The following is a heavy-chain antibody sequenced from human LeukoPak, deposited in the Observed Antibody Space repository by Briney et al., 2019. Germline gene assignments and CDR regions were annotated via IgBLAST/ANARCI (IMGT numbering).Heavy chain of an antibody. D-gene: IGHD5-18*01. Sequence: PSETLSLTCAVYGGSFSGYYWSWIRQPPGRGLEWIGEINHSGSTNYNPSLKSRVTISVDTSKNQFSLKLSSVTAADTAVYYCARDERGYSYGYLYYYYGMDVWGQGTTVTVSS. J-gene: IGHJ6*02. CDR1: GGSFSGYY. CDR3: ARDERGYSYGYLYYYYGMDV. CDR2: INHSGST. V-gene: IGHV4-34*01.